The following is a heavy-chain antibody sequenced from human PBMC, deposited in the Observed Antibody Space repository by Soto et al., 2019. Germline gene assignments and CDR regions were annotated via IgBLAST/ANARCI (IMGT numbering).Heavy chain of an antibody. D-gene: IGHD3-22*01. Sequence: VASVKVSCKVSGYTLTELSMHWVRQAPGKGLEWMGGFDPEDGETIYAQKFQGRVTMTEDTSTDTAYMELSSLRSEDTAVYYCATLGYYDSSGYSAFFDYWGQGTLVTVSS. CDR2: FDPEDGET. CDR3: ATLGYYDSSGYSAFFDY. V-gene: IGHV1-24*01. CDR1: GYTLTELS. J-gene: IGHJ4*02.